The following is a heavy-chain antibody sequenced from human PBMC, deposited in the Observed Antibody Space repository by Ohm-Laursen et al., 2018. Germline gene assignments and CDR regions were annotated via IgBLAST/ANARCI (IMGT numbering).Heavy chain of an antibody. CDR3: ARVQVGASTDY. J-gene: IGHJ4*02. CDR1: GFTFSGYE. V-gene: IGHV3-48*03. Sequence: SLRLSCAASGFTFSGYELNWVRQAPGKGLEWVSYISSSGRTIYYADSVKGRFTISRDNAKNSLYLQMNSLRAEDTAVYYCARVQVGASTDYWGQGTLVTVSS. CDR2: ISSSGRTI. D-gene: IGHD1-26*01.